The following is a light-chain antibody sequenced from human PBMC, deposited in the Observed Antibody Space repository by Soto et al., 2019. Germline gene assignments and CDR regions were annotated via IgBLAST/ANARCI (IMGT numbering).Light chain of an antibody. V-gene: IGKV1-5*01. J-gene: IGKJ1*01. CDR1: QSISRW. CDR2: DAT. CDR3: QQYNSHFWT. Sequence: DIPLTQSPSTLSASVGDRVTITCRASQSISRWLDGYQQKPGKAPNLLIYDATSLESGVPSRFSGSGSGTEFTLTSSRLQQDDFATYYCQQYNSHFWTFGQGTKVDLK.